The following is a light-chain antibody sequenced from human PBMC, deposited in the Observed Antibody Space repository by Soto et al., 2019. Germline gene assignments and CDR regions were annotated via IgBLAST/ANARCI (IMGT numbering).Light chain of an antibody. CDR2: EAS. CDR3: QQANSFPIT. Sequence: DIHMTQSPSSVSASLGDRVTITSRASQGITNRLAWYQQKPGKAPKLLIYEASSLQSGVPSRISGSGSGTDFTLTISSLQPEDFATYYCQQANSFPITFGQGTRLEIK. V-gene: IGKV1D-12*01. J-gene: IGKJ5*01. CDR1: QGITNR.